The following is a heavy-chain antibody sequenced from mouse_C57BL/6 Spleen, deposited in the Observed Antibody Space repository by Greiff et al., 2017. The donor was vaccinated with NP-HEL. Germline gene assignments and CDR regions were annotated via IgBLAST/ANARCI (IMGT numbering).Heavy chain of an antibody. J-gene: IGHJ2*01. CDR2: INPSSGYT. V-gene: IGHV1-4*01. CDR3: ARGDFHFDY. Sequence: LEDSGAKQNKPGASVKMSSKATGYTINRQTKQRVKQRPGQGLEWIGDINPSSGYTKYNQKFKEKATLTADKSSSTAYMKLSSLTSEDSAVYYCARGDFHFDYWGQGTTLTVSS. CDR1: GYTINRQT.